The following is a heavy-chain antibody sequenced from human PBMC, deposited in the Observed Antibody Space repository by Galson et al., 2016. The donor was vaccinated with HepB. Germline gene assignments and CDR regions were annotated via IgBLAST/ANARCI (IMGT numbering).Heavy chain of an antibody. D-gene: IGHD2/OR15-2a*01. Sequence: SLRLSCAAPGLPFSDSYMSWIRQAPGKGLEWISYISNTGKTIYYADSVKGRFTISRDNAKNSVYLQMNTLRGDDTAVYYCATQLHLIIVPGTFDSWGQGTLVTVSS. J-gene: IGHJ4*02. CDR1: GLPFSDSY. CDR3: ATQLHLIIVPGTFDS. V-gene: IGHV3-11*01. CDR2: ISNTGKTI.